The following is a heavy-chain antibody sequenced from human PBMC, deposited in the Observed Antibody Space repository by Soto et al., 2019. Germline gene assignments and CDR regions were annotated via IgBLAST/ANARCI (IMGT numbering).Heavy chain of an antibody. V-gene: IGHV1-3*01. Sequence: QVQLVQSGAEVKKPGASVKVSCKATGYTFTSYAMHWVRQAPRQRLEWMGWINAGNGNTKYSQKFQGRVTITRDTSASTAYMELSSLRSEDTAVYYCARGGVTMVRGVYYGMDVWGQGTTVTVSS. CDR3: ARGGVTMVRGVYYGMDV. CDR1: GYTFTSYA. J-gene: IGHJ6*02. D-gene: IGHD3-10*01. CDR2: INAGNGNT.